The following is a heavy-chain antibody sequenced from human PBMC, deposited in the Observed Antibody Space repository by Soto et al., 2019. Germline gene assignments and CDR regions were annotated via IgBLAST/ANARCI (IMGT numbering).Heavy chain of an antibody. CDR1: GYIFSNYW. CDR3: ARRGRGADYYDSNGFYYDFDV. V-gene: IGHV5-51*01. J-gene: IGHJ5*02. D-gene: IGHD3-22*01. CDR2: IYPGDSDT. Sequence: GESLNISCTGSGYIFSNYWIVWVRQMPGKGLEWMTMIYPGDSDTRYSLSFQGQVTISADKSINIAHLQWSSLKASDTAIYYCARRGRGADYYDSNGFYYDFDVWGQGTPVTVSS.